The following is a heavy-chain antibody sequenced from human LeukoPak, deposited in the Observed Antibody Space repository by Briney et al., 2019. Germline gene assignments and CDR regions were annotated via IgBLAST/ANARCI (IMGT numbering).Heavy chain of an antibody. V-gene: IGHV3-33*01. Sequence: SGGSLRLSCSASGFTFSSFGMHWVRQAPGKGLEWVSVIWYDGSNKYYADSVKGRFTISRDNSKNTLYLQMNSLRAEDTAVYYCASRGREGATKGDYFDYWGQGTLVTVSS. CDR3: ASRGREGATKGDYFDY. CDR2: IWYDGSNK. D-gene: IGHD1-26*01. CDR1: GFTFSSFG. J-gene: IGHJ4*02.